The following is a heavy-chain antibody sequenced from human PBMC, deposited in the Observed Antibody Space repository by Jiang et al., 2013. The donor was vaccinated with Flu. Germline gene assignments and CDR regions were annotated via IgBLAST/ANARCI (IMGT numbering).Heavy chain of an antibody. CDR1: GYDFMSYY. J-gene: IGHJ3*02. Sequence: SGAEVKKPGASVKVSCKATGYDFMSYYIHWLRQTPGQRLEWMGIINTAGGRTDYAQKFQGRVSMTRDTSTATVYMELSSLRSDDTAIYYCARGRDSSRNHDALQIWGQGTLVSVSS. CDR2: INTAGGRT. D-gene: IGHD2-2*01. V-gene: IGHV1-46*01. CDR3: ARGRDSSRNHDALQI.